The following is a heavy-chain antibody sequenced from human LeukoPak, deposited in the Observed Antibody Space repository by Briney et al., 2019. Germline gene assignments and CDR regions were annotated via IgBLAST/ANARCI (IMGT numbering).Heavy chain of an antibody. D-gene: IGHD6-13*01. CDR1: GFTSSNYS. CDR3: ARVWSPPYSSSWPDYFDY. Sequence: GGSLRLSCVASGFTSSNYSMNWVRQAPGKGLEWVSSISSSSRYIYYTNSVKGRFTISRDNAKNSLYLQMNSLGAEDTAVYYCARVWSPPYSSSWPDYFDYWGQGTLVTVSS. CDR2: ISSSSRYI. V-gene: IGHV3-21*01. J-gene: IGHJ4*02.